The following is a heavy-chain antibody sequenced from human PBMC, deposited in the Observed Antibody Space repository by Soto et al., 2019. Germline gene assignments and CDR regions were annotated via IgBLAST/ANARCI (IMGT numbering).Heavy chain of an antibody. CDR1: GGSISSGGYS. V-gene: IGHV4-30-2*01. D-gene: IGHD4-17*01. CDR2: IYHSGST. CDR3: ARSDYGGNSVFDY. J-gene: IGHJ4*02. Sequence: PSETLSLTCAVSGGSISSGGYSWSWIRQPPGKGLEWIGYIYHSGSTYYNPSLKSRVTISVDRSKNQFSLKLSSVTAADTAVYYCARSDYGGNSVFDYWGQGTQVTVSS.